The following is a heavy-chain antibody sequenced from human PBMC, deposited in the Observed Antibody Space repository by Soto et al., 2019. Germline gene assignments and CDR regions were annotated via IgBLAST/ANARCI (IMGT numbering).Heavy chain of an antibody. CDR3: ADLLGGVDY. CDR1: GGSISSGGYS. V-gene: IGHV4-30-2*01. J-gene: IGHJ4*02. Sequence: SETLSLTCNVSGGSISSGGYSWSWIRQPPGKGLEWIGYIYHSGSTYYNPSLKSRVTISVDRSKNQFSLKLSSVTAADTAVYYCADLLGGVDYWGQGTLVTVSS. CDR2: IYHSGST. D-gene: IGHD2-8*02.